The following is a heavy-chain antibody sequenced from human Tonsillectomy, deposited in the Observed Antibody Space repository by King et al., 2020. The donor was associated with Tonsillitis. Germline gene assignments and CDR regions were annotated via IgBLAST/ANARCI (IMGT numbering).Heavy chain of an antibody. Sequence: VQLVESGGGLVQPGGSLRLSCSASGFTFSNYAMHWVRQAPGKGLEYVSAISSNGGSTYYADSVKDRFTISRDNSKNTLYLQMSSLRTEDTAVYYCEKETSGWYDYWGQGTLVTVSS. CDR3: EKETSGWYDY. CDR2: ISSNGGST. V-gene: IGHV3-64D*06. J-gene: IGHJ4*02. CDR1: GFTFSNYA. D-gene: IGHD6-19*01.